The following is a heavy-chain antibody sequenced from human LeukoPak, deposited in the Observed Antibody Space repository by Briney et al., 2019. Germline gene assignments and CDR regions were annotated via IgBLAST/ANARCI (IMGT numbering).Heavy chain of an antibody. Sequence: ETSETLSLTCTVSDDSISDYCRGWIRQPPGKGLEWIGYFYNSGRSTYNPSLKSRVTISADTSKNHFSLKLNSVTTADTAVYYCTRGAGWLIDYWGQGILVTVSS. D-gene: IGHD3-16*01. CDR2: FYNSGRS. J-gene: IGHJ4*02. V-gene: IGHV4-59*01. CDR3: TRGAGWLIDY. CDR1: DDSISDYC.